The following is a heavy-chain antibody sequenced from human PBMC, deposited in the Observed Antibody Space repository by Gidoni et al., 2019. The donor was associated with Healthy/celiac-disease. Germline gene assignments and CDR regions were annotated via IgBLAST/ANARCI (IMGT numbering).Heavy chain of an antibody. V-gene: IGHV3-74*01. CDR3: ARAFIAPKYYFDY. Sequence: VWVSRINSDGSSTSYADSVKGRFTISRDNAKNTLYLQMNSLRAEDTAVYYCARAFIAPKYYFDYWGQGTLVTVSS. CDR2: INSDGSST. J-gene: IGHJ4*02. D-gene: IGHD6-13*01.